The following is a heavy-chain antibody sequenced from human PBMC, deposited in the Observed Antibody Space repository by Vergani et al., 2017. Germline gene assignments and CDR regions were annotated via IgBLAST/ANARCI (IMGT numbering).Heavy chain of an antibody. CDR3: AKDLSSSSALFDY. Sequence: EVQLVESGGGVVQPGGSLRLSCAASGFTFDDYAMHWVRKAPGKGLEWVALISGDGGSPYYADSVKGRFTISRDNSKHSLYLQMNSLRTEDTALYYCAKDLSSSSALFDYWGQGTLVTVSS. CDR2: ISGDGGSP. D-gene: IGHD6-6*01. J-gene: IGHJ4*02. CDR1: GFTFDDYA. V-gene: IGHV3-43*02.